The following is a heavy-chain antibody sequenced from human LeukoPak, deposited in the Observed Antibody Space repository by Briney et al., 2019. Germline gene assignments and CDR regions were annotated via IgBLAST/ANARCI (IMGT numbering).Heavy chain of an antibody. CDR2: MFHSGTT. D-gene: IGHD5-24*01. Sequence: PSETLSLTCTVSNFSIGRGYYWAWIRQPPGKGLEWIANMFHSGTTFYNPSLRSRVTLSIDTSKNQLSLKLRSVTASDTAVYYWARVGSPAVTIADRLYYFDYWVHGTMVIV. CDR1: NFSIGRGYY. CDR3: ARVGSPAVTIADRLYYFDY. J-gene: IGHJ4*01. V-gene: IGHV4-38-2*02.